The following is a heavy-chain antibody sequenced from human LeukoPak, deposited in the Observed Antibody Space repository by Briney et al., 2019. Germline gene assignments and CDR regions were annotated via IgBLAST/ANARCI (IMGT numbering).Heavy chain of an antibody. CDR1: GYTFTSYD. J-gene: IGHJ6*02. CDR3: ARLASSSWPLYYYYGMDV. CDR2: MNSNNGNI. D-gene: IGHD6-13*01. Sequence: GASVKVTCKASGYTFTSYDINWVRQASGQGLAWMGWMNSNNGNIGYAQKFHGRVTMTSSTSIGKAYMELSSLRSEDTAVYYCARLASSSWPLYYYYGMDVWGQGTTVTVSS. V-gene: IGHV1-8*01.